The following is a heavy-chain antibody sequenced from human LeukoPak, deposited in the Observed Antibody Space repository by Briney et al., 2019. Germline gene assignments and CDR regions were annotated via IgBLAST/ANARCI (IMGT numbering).Heavy chain of an antibody. CDR1: GFTVSSNY. D-gene: IGHD1-20*01. CDR2: IYSGGST. V-gene: IGHV3-66*04. CDR3: ASHDITGTTYDAFDI. J-gene: IGHJ3*02. Sequence: GGSLRLSCAASGFTVSSNYMSWVRQAPGKGLEWVSVIYSGGSTYYADSVKGRFTISRDNSKNTLYLQMNSLRAEDTAVYYCASHDITGTTYDAFDIWGQGTMVTVSS.